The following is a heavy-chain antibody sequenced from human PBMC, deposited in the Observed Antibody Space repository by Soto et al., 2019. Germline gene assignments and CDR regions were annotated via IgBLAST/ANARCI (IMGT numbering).Heavy chain of an antibody. CDR3: ARDQPNGSTSCYDH. CDR2: IKHDGSEK. Sequence: HPGGSLRLSCAASGFTFNSYWMSWVRQAPGKGLEWVANIKHDGSEKYYVDSVKGRFTISRDNAKNSLYLQMNSLRAEDTAVYYCARDQPNGSTSCYDHWGQGILVTVSS. CDR1: GFTFNSYW. V-gene: IGHV3-7*01. J-gene: IGHJ4*02. D-gene: IGHD2-2*01.